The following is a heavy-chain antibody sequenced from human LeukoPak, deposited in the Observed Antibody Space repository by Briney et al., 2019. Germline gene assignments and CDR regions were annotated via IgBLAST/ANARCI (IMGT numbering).Heavy chain of an antibody. CDR1: GFTFSSYA. CDR2: ISGSGGST. D-gene: IGHD6-6*01. Sequence: GGSLRLSCAASGFTFSSYAMSWVRQAPGKGLEWVSAISGSGGSTYYADSVKGRFTISRDNSKNTLYLQMNSLRSEDTAVYYCAREQLERGGYYYYYGMDVWGQGTTVTVSS. J-gene: IGHJ6*02. CDR3: AREQLERGGYYYYYGMDV. V-gene: IGHV3-23*01.